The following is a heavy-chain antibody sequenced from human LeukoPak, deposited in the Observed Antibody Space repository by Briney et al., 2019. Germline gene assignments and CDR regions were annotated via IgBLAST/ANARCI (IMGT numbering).Heavy chain of an antibody. CDR2: IKEDGSER. CDR3: ARDAGGYGFYGDY. CDR1: GLTFSSYW. V-gene: IGHV3-7*01. D-gene: IGHD5-18*01. Sequence: PGRSLRLSCAASGLTFSSYWMGWARQAPGKGLEWVANIKEDGSERYYLDSVKGRFTISRDNAKNSLYLQMNSLSAEDTAVYYCARDAGGYGFYGDYWGQGTLVTVSS. J-gene: IGHJ4*02.